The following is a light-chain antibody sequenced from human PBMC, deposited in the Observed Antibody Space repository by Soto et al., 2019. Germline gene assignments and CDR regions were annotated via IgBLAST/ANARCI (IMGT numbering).Light chain of an antibody. J-gene: IGKJ1*01. CDR2: KAS. V-gene: IGKV1-5*03. CDR3: QEYNSSSPET. CDR1: QSIDTW. Sequence: DIQMTQSPATLAASVGDRVSLTCRASQSIDTWLAWYQQKPGKAPNLLIYKASRLESGVPSRFSGSGSGTEFTLTISSLQPEDFGSYYCQEYNSSSPETFGQGTKVDIK.